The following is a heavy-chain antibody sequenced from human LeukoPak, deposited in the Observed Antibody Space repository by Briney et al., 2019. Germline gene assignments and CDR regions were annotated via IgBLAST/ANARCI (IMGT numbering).Heavy chain of an antibody. V-gene: IGHV5-51*01. CDR2: IYPGDSDT. CDR3: ARPPQSCSSDKTPDY. J-gene: IGHJ4*02. CDR1: GYSFTSCW. Sequence: GESLKISCKGSGYSFTSCWIGWVRQMPGKGLEWMGIIYPGDSDTRYSPSIQGQVTISADKSISTAYLQWSSLKASDTAMYYCARPPQSCSSDKTPDYWGQGTLVTVSS. D-gene: IGHD6-13*01.